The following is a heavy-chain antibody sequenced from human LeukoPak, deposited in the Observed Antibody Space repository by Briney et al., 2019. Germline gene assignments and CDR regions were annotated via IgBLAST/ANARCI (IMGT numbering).Heavy chain of an antibody. D-gene: IGHD6-6*01. V-gene: IGHV1-2*02. CDR2: INPNSGGT. Sequence: ASVKVSCKASGYTFTGYYMHWVRQAPGQGLEWMGWINPNSGGTNYAQKFQGGVTMTRDTSISTAYMELSRLRSDDTAVYYCARDRRSIAARPDYYYMDVWGKGTTVTVSS. CDR3: ARDRRSIAARPDYYYMDV. CDR1: GYTFTGYY. J-gene: IGHJ6*03.